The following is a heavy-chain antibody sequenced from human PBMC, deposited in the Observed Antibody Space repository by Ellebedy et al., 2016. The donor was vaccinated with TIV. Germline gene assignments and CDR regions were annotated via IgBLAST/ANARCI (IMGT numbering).Heavy chain of an antibody. CDR2: IWYDGSNK. V-gene: IGHV3-33*01. J-gene: IGHJ4*02. CDR3: ARDNGNWGLEGPAIDY. Sequence: GESLKISCAASGFTFSSYGMHWVRQAPGKGLEWVAVIWYDGSNKYYADSVKGRFTISRDNSKNTLYLQMNSLRAEDTAVYYCARDNGNWGLEGPAIDYWGQGTLVTVSS. CDR1: GFTFSSYG. D-gene: IGHD7-27*01.